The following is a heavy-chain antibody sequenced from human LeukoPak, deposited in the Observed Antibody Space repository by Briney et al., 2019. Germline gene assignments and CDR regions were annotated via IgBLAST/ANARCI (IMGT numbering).Heavy chain of an antibody. D-gene: IGHD4-11*01. CDR1: GGSISSGGYY. CDR3: ARDGNYDYYYYGMDV. J-gene: IGHJ6*02. CDR2: IYYSGST. Sequence: SETLSLTCTVSGGSISSGGYYWSWIRQHPGKGLEWRGYIYYSGSTYYNPSLKSRVTISVDTSKNQFSLKLSSVTAADTAVYYCARDGNYDYYYYGMDVWGQGTTVTVSS. V-gene: IGHV4-31*03.